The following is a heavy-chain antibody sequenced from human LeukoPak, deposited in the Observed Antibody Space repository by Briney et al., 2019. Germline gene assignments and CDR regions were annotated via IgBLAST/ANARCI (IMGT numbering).Heavy chain of an antibody. V-gene: IGHV4-59*01. D-gene: IGHD1-26*01. CDR1: GGSISSYY. J-gene: IGHJ4*02. Sequence: SETLSLTCTVSGGSISSYYWSWIRQPPGKGLEWIGYIYYSGSTNYNPSLKSRVTISVDTSKNQFSLKLSSVTAADTAVYYCARLTVGATTVWGQGTLVTVSS. CDR2: IYYSGST. CDR3: ARLTVGATTV.